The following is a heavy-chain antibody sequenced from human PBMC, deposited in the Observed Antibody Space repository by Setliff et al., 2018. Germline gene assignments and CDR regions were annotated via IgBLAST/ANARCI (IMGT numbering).Heavy chain of an antibody. D-gene: IGHD5-18*01. CDR1: GFTFSSYR. V-gene: IGHV3-33*08. Sequence: LRLSCAASGFTFSSYRMHWVRQAPGKGLEWVAVIWDDGGNKYHADSVQGRFTISRDNTKNSLYLQMNSLRAEDTAVYYCARAADSYGPPRSYMDVWGKGTTVTVSS. J-gene: IGHJ6*03. CDR2: IWDDGGNK. CDR3: ARAADSYGPPRSYMDV.